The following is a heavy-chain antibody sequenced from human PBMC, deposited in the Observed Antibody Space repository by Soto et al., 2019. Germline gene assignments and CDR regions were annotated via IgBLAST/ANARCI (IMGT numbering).Heavy chain of an antibody. D-gene: IGHD6-19*01. CDR2: IFQSGST. CDR3: ARGRGRYSSGWSWFDP. Sequence: SETLSLTCGVSGGTIRSPDWWTWVRQPPGKGLEWIGEIFQSGSTNYTPSLESRVTISVDKSKNQLSLTLTSVTAADTAVYFCARGRGRYSSGWSWFDPWGQGILVTVSS. V-gene: IGHV4-4*02. J-gene: IGHJ5*02. CDR1: GGTIRSPDW.